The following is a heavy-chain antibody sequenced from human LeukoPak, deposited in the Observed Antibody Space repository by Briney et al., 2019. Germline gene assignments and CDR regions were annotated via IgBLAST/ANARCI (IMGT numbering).Heavy chain of an antibody. Sequence: ASVKVSCKASGYTFTGYYMHWVRQAPGQGLEWMGWINPNSGGTNYAQKFQGRVTMTRDTSISTAYMELSRLRSDDTAVYYCARMDTAMEHFIDYWGQGTLVTVSS. V-gene: IGHV1-2*02. CDR1: GYTFTGYY. J-gene: IGHJ4*02. D-gene: IGHD5-18*01. CDR3: ARMDTAMEHFIDY. CDR2: INPNSGGT.